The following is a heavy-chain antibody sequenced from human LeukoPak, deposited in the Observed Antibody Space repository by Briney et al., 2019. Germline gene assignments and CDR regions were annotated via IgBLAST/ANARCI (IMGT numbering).Heavy chain of an antibody. D-gene: IGHD6-19*01. CDR2: ISSSGSTI. J-gene: IGHJ3*02. Sequence: HPGGSLRLSCAASGFTFSSYEMNWVRQAPGKGLEWVSYISSSGSTIYYADSVKGRFTISRDNAKNSLYLQMNSLRAEDTAVYYCARGRAVWYSSGHDAFDIWGQGTMVTVSS. CDR1: GFTFSSYE. V-gene: IGHV3-48*03. CDR3: ARGRAVWYSSGHDAFDI.